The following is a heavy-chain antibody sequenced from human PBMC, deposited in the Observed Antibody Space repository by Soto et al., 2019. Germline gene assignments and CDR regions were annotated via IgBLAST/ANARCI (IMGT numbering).Heavy chain of an antibody. V-gene: IGHV4-30-2*01. D-gene: IGHD5-12*01. CDR3: ARRRGFPYYYGMDV. J-gene: IGHJ6*02. Sequence: PSETLSLTCAVSGGSISSGGYSWSWIRQPPGKGLEWIGYIYHSGSTYYNPSLKSRVTISVDRSKNQFSLKLSSVTAADTAVYYCARRRGFPYYYGMDVSGQGTTVTVSS. CDR1: GGSISSGGYS. CDR2: IYHSGST.